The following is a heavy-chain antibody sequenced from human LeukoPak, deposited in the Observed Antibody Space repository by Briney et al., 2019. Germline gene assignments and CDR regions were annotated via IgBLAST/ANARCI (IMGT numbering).Heavy chain of an antibody. CDR1: GFTFSSYG. D-gene: IGHD5-18*01. CDR3: ARGRSTAMATSFQH. Sequence: GGSLRLSCAASGFTFSSYGMHWVRQAPGKELEWVALIWYDGSNKYYADSVKGRFTISRDNSKNTLYLQMNSLRAEDTAVYYCARGRSTAMATSFQHWGQGTLVTVSS. CDR2: IWYDGSNK. J-gene: IGHJ1*01. V-gene: IGHV3-33*01.